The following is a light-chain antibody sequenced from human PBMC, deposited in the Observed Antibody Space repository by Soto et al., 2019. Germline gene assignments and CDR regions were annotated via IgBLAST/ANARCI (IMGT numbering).Light chain of an antibody. CDR2: AAS. V-gene: IGKV1-9*01. CDR1: QAISSY. Sequence: IQLTQAPSFLSASAGDRVSITCRASQAISSYLAWYQQKPGKAPKLLIYAASTLQSGVPSRFSGSGSGTDFTLTISSLQAEDVATYYCQNYHSAPWTFGQGTKVDIK. CDR3: QNYHSAPWT. J-gene: IGKJ1*01.